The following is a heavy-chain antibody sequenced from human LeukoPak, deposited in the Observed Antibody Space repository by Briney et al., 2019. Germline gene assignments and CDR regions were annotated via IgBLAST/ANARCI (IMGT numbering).Heavy chain of an antibody. D-gene: IGHD4-23*01. CDR3: ARRSISGNSWDYFDY. V-gene: IGHV4-59*08. CDR1: GGSISNYY. J-gene: IGHJ4*02. CDR2: MYYSGST. Sequence: PSETLSLTCTVSGGSISNYYWSWIRQPPGKGLEWIAFMYYSGSTNYNPSLKSRVTISVDTSKNQFSLKLSSVTAADTAVYYCARRSISGNSWDYFDYWGQGTLVTVSS.